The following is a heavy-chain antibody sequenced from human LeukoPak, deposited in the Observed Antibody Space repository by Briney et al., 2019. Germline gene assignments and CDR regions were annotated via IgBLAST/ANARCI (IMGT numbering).Heavy chain of an antibody. V-gene: IGHV3-15*01. CDR2: IKSEVDGATR. CDR1: GLIFSNCW. D-gene: IGHD3-16*02. Sequence: PGGSLRLSCAASGLIFSNCWMTWVRQAPGKGLEWVGRIKSEVDGATRDYAAPVRGRFTLSRDDSRNTLYLQMNSLKTEDTAFYYCTTDIPFKSGGAIAYWGQGTLVTVSS. J-gene: IGHJ4*02. CDR3: TTDIPFKSGGAIAY.